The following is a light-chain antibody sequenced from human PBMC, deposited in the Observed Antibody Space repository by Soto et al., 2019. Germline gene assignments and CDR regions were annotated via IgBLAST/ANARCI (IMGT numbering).Light chain of an antibody. CDR1: SSNIGANYD. CDR3: SSYTSSSTGV. Sequence: QSVLTQPPSVSGAPGQRVTISCTGSSSNIGANYDVHWYQQRPGTAPKLLIFGNSNRPSGVSNRFSGSKSGNTASLTISGLQAEDEADYYCSSYTSSSTGVFGTGTKLTVL. V-gene: IGLV1-40*01. J-gene: IGLJ1*01. CDR2: GNS.